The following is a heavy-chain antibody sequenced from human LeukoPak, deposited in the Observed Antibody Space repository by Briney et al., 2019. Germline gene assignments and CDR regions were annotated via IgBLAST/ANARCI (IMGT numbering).Heavy chain of an antibody. CDR2: ITRSSTTI. D-gene: IGHD6-13*01. Sequence: GGSLRLSCTASGFTFGDYAMSWVRQAPGKGLEWVSYITRSSTTIYYADSVKGRFTISRDNSKNTLYLQMNSLRAEDTAVYYCARDVLPIAAAANHIDYWGQGTLVPVSS. CDR1: GFTFGDYA. J-gene: IGHJ4*02. V-gene: IGHV3-48*01. CDR3: ARDVLPIAAAANHIDY.